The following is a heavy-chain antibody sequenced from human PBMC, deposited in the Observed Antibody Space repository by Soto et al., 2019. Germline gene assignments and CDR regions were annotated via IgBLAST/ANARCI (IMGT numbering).Heavy chain of an antibody. CDR1: GGSISSGGYY. J-gene: IGHJ4*02. D-gene: IGHD3-22*01. CDR2: IYYSGST. CDR3: ARGYDSSGYYSSGS. Sequence: LSLTCTVSGGSISSGGYYWSWIRQHPGKGLEWIGYIYYSGSTYYNPSLKSRVTISVDTSKNQFSLKLSSVTAADTAVYYCARGYDSSGYYSSGSWGQGTLVTVSS. V-gene: IGHV4-31*03.